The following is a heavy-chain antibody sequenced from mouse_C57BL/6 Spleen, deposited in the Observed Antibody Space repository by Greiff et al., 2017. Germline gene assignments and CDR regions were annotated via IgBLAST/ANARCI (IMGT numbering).Heavy chain of an antibody. J-gene: IGHJ1*03. CDR3: TRSEDYDGYWYFDV. CDR2: IDPETGGT. CDR1: GYIFTDYE. V-gene: IGHV1-15*01. D-gene: IGHD2-4*01. Sequence: QVQLNQSGAELVRPGASVTLSCKASGYIFTDYEMHWVKQTPVHGLEWIGAIDPETGGTAYNQKFKGKAILTADKSSSTAYMELRSLPSEDSAVYYCTRSEDYDGYWYFDVWGTGTTVTVSA.